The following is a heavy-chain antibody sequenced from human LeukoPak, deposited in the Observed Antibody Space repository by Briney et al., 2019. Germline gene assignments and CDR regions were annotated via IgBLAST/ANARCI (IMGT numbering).Heavy chain of an antibody. CDR1: GFTFSSYS. CDR2: ISSSSSYI. V-gene: IGHV3-21*01. Sequence: GGSLRLSCAASGFTFSSYSMNWVRQAPGKGLEWVSSISSSSSYIYYADSVKGRFTISRDNAKNSLYLQMNSLRAEDTAVYYCAREEYSGSYYFDYRGQGTLVTVSS. CDR3: AREEYSGSYYFDY. D-gene: IGHD1-26*01. J-gene: IGHJ4*02.